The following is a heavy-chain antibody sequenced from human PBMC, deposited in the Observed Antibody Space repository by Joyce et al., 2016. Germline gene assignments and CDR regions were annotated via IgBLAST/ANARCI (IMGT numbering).Heavy chain of an antibody. J-gene: IGHJ6*02. D-gene: IGHD1-1*01. Sequence: QVQLVQSGTQVKRPGASVKLTCKVSGSSLNDVNINWVRQTPGKGLEWMGGYDPEEGEFNYAQKFQGRIMMIEDSSTNTATMELNRLTSEDTAVDWCASLGHNGNYGLDLWGQGTTVSVSS. CDR2: YDPEEGEF. V-gene: IGHV1-24*01. CDR1: GSSLNDVN. CDR3: ASLGHNGNYGLDL.